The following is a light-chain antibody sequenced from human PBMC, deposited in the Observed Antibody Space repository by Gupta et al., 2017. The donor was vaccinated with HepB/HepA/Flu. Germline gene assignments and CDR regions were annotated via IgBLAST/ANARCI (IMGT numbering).Light chain of an antibody. V-gene: IGLV3-1*01. J-gene: IGLJ2*01. CDR1: KLGDKY. CDR2: QDS. Sequence: SYELTQPPSVSVSPGQKASITCPGDKLGDKYACWYQQKPGQSPVLVIYQDSKRPSGIPERFSGSNSGNTATLTISGTQAMDEADYYCQAWDSSTGVVFGGGTKLTVL. CDR3: QAWDSSTGVV.